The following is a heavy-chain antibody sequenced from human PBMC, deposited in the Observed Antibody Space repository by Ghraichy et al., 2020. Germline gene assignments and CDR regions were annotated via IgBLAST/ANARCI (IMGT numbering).Heavy chain of an antibody. D-gene: IGHD1-26*01. J-gene: IGHJ2*01. Sequence: ASVKVSCKASGYPFASHDISWVRQAPGQGLEWMGRINTYNHNTNYAQKFHGRLTVTTDTSTDTAYMELRGLRSDDTAIYFCARTAGLSGEIWYFDLWGRGTLVTVSS. V-gene: IGHV1-18*04. CDR1: GYPFASHD. CDR3: ARTAGLSGEIWYFDL. CDR2: INTYNHNT.